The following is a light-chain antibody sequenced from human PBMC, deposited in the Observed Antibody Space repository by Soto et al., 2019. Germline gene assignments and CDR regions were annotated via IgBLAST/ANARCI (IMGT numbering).Light chain of an antibody. J-gene: IGKJ1*01. V-gene: IGKV3-20*01. Sequence: EIVLTQSPGTLSLSPGERATLSCRASQSFNSIYLAWYQQKPGQAPRLLIYGATSRATGIPDRISGSGSGTDFTLTISRLEPEDFAVYYCQQYGSSGTFGQGTKVDIK. CDR3: QQYGSSGT. CDR1: QSFNSIY. CDR2: GAT.